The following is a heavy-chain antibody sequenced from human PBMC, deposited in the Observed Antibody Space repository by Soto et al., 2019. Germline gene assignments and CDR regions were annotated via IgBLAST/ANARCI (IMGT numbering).Heavy chain of an antibody. CDR2: MNPHTGKT. CDR1: GYTFTNFD. V-gene: IGHV1-8*01. Sequence: QVQLVQSGAEVKKPGASVKVSCKASGYTFTNFDINWVRQAPGQGLEWMGWMNPHTGKTGYAQTFQDRVTMTRNTSITTAYIDLSSLRSEDTATYCCAIGFPGFDPNFWGQGTLVIVSS. CDR3: AIGFPGFDPNF. J-gene: IGHJ4*02. D-gene: IGHD5-12*01.